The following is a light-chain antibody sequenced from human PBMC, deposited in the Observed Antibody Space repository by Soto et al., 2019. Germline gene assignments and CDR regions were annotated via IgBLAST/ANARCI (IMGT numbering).Light chain of an antibody. CDR3: QHYNSYSST. V-gene: IGKV1-5*03. CDR2: KAS. J-gene: IGKJ1*01. Sequence: DIQMTQSPSTLSASVGDRVTITCRASQSISIWLAWYQQKPGKAPKLLIHKASSLESGVPSRFSGSGSGTEFTLTIASLQLDDFATYYCQHYNSYSSTFGQGTKVEIK. CDR1: QSISIW.